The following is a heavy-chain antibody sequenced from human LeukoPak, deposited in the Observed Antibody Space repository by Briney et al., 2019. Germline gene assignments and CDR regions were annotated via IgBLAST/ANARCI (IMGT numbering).Heavy chain of an antibody. V-gene: IGHV4-59*01. D-gene: IGHD6-6*01. CDR3: ARAEYSSRSSWGGLFDY. CDR2: IYYSGST. J-gene: IGHJ4*02. Sequence: SETLSLTCTVSGGSISSYYWSWIRQPPGKGLEWIGYIYYSGSTNYNPSLKSRVTISVDTSKNQFSLKLSSVTAADTAVYYCARAEYSSRSSWGGLFDYWAREPWSPSPQ. CDR1: GGSISSYY.